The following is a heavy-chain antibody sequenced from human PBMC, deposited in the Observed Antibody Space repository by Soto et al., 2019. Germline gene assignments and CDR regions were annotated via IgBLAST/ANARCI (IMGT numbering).Heavy chain of an antibody. V-gene: IGHV4-30-4*01. D-gene: IGHD5-18*01. CDR3: ARAASGYSYGDGYFDY. Sequence: QVQLQESGPGLVKPSQTLSLTCTVSGGSISSGDYYWSWIRQPPGKGLEWIGYIYYSGSTYYNPPLKSRVTISVDTSKNQFSLKLSSVTAADTAVYYCARAASGYSYGDGYFDYWGQGTLVTVSS. CDR2: IYYSGST. J-gene: IGHJ4*02. CDR1: GGSISSGDYY.